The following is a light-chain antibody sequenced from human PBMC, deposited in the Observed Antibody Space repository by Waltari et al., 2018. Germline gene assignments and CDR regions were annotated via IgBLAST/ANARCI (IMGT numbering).Light chain of an antibody. V-gene: IGLV8-61*01. CDR2: KIN. Sequence: QTVVTQEPSLSVSPGGTVTLTCALSSGSVSTTSYASWYQHTPGQAPRTLVYKINRLPSGVPDRFSGSMLGNKAALTITGAQAEDESDYYCALYMGSGIWVFGGGTKLTVL. J-gene: IGLJ3*02. CDR1: SGSVSTTSY. CDR3: ALYMGSGIWV.